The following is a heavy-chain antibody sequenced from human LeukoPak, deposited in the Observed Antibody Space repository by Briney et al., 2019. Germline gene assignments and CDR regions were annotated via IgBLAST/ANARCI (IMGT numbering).Heavy chain of an antibody. CDR2: IRYDGSNK. V-gene: IGHV3-30*02. CDR3: ATEASWYDYFDY. Sequence: PGGSLRLSCAASGFTFSSYGMHWVRQAPGKGLEWVAFIRYDGSNKYYADSVKGRFTISRDNSKNTLYLQMNSLRSEDTAVYYCATEASWYDYFDYWGQGTLVTVSS. CDR1: GFTFSSYG. D-gene: IGHD6-13*01. J-gene: IGHJ4*02.